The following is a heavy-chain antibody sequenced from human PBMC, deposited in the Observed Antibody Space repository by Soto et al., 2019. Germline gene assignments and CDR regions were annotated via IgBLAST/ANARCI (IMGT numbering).Heavy chain of an antibody. V-gene: IGHV4-34*01. CDR1: GGSFTGYY. Sequence: QVQLQQWGAGPLKPSETLSLTCAVNGGSFTGYYWSWVRQPPGKGLEWIGEIKDGGSTNYSPSLRSRVTISADTSKKQFSLKVTSVTAADTAVYYCARGQEGVVATHWDQGTLVTVSS. D-gene: IGHD2-15*01. CDR3: ARGQEGVVATH. CDR2: IKDGGST. J-gene: IGHJ4*02.